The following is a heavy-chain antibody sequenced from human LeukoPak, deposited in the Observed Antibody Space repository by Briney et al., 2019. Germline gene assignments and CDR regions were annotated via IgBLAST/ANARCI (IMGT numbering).Heavy chain of an antibody. Sequence: GGSLRLSCAASGFTFGSYAMSWVRQAPGKGLEWVSAISGSGGSTYYADSVKGRFTISRDNSKNTLYLQMNSLRAEDTAVYYCAKEPGLTPCLNWFDPWGQGTLVTVSS. CDR2: ISGSGGST. V-gene: IGHV3-23*01. D-gene: IGHD1-14*01. J-gene: IGHJ5*02. CDR3: AKEPGLTPCLNWFDP. CDR1: GFTFGSYA.